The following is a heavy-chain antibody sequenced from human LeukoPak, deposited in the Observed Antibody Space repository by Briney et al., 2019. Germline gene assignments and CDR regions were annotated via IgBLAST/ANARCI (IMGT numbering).Heavy chain of an antibody. J-gene: IGHJ4*02. CDR3: ARGTQYYYDSSGYPGGY. CDR1: GYTFTSYG. V-gene: IGHV1-18*01. Sequence: ASVKVSCKASGYTFTSYGISWGRQAPGQGLEWMGWISAYNGNTNYAQKLQGRVTMTTDTSTSTAYMELRSLRSDDTAVYYCARGTQYYYDSSGYPGGYWGQGTLVTVSS. D-gene: IGHD3-22*01. CDR2: ISAYNGNT.